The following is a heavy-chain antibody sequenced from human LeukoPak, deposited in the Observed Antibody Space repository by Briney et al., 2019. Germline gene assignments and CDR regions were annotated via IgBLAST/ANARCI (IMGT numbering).Heavy chain of an antibody. J-gene: IGHJ6*02. D-gene: IGHD5-18*01. Sequence: PSETLSLTCAVYGGSFSGYYWSWIRQPPGKGLEWIGEINHSGSTNYNPSLKSRVTISVDTSKNQFSLKLSSVTAADTAVYYCARCGYSYGYWYYYYGMDVWGQGTTVTVSS. CDR2: INHSGST. CDR1: GGSFSGYY. V-gene: IGHV4-34*01. CDR3: ARCGYSYGYWYYYYGMDV.